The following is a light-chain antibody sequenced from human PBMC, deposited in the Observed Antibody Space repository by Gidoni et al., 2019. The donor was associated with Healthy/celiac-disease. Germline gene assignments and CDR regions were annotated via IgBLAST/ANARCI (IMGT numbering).Light chain of an antibody. CDR1: SCINVGTYR. J-gene: IGLJ3*02. V-gene: IGLV5-45*02. CDR2: YKADSDK. Sequence: QAVLTQPSARSASPGASASLTCTLRSCINVGTYRIYWYQQKPGSPHQYLLRYKADSDKQQGSGVPSRFSGSQDASANAGILLISGLQSEVEADYYCMIWPSSAWVFGGGTKLTVL. CDR3: MIWPSSAWV.